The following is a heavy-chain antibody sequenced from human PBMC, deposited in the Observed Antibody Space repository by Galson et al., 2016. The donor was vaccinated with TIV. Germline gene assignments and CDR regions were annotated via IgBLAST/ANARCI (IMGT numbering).Heavy chain of an antibody. Sequence: SVKVSCKASGYSFTGYFMHWVRQAPGQGLEWMGWINPKTGATTYAQEFQGRITMTRDTSASTVYMDLNRLQSDDTAVYYCARSDSYYKYALDVWGQGTRVTVSS. CDR3: ARSDSYYKYALDV. CDR1: GYSFTGYF. J-gene: IGHJ3*01. CDR2: INPKTGAT. V-gene: IGHV1-2*02. D-gene: IGHD3-10*01.